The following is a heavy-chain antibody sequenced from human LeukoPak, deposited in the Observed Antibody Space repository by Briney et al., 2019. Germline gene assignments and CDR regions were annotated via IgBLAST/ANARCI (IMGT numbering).Heavy chain of an antibody. Sequence: GGSLRLSCAASGFTVNGNYMSWVRQAPGKGLEWVSLLYSGGSTYYADSVKGRFSISRDNSKNTLYLQMNSLRAEDTAVYYCASRDKGYYYGMDVWGQGTTVTVSS. CDR1: GFTVNGNY. V-gene: IGHV3-66*01. CDR3: ASRDKGYYYGMDV. D-gene: IGHD5-24*01. J-gene: IGHJ6*02. CDR2: LYSGGST.